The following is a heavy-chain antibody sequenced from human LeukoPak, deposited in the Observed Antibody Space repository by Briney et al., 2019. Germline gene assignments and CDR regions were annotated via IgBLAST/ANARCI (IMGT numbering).Heavy chain of an antibody. CDR2: IIPIFGTA. Sequence: SVKVSCKASGYTFTSYGISWVRQAPGQGLEWMGGIIPIFGTANYAQKFQGRVTITADESTSTAYMELSSLRSEDTAVYYCASIPEAGYSCSPPGGHWGQGTLVTVSS. V-gene: IGHV1-69*13. CDR3: ASIPEAGYSCSPPGGH. J-gene: IGHJ4*02. D-gene: IGHD6-13*01. CDR1: GYTFTSYG.